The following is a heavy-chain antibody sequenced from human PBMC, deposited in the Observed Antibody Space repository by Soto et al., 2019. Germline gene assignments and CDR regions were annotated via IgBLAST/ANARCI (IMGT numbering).Heavy chain of an antibody. CDR3: ATGRGDDYSNFYYFDN. Sequence: PSETLSLTCTVSGGSISSYYWSWIRQPPGKGLEWIGYIYYSGSTNYNPSLKSRVTISVDTSKDQFSLKLSSVTAADTAVYYCATGRGDDYSNFYYFDNWGQGTLVTVSS. CDR1: GGSISSYY. J-gene: IGHJ4*02. CDR2: IYYSGST. D-gene: IGHD4-4*01. V-gene: IGHV4-59*01.